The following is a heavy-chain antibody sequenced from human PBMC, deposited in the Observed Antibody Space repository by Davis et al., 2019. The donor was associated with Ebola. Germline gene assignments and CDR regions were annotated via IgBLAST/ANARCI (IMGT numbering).Heavy chain of an antibody. CDR2: ISSSGSTI. D-gene: IGHD3-3*01. J-gene: IGHJ4*02. CDR1: GFTFSSYS. V-gene: IGHV3-48*04. Sequence: GESLKISCAASGFTFSSYSMSWIRQAPGKGLEWVSYISSSGSTIYYADSVKGRFTISRDNAKNSLYLQMNSLRAEDTAVYYCASDTRDITIFGVVIIGWGYWGQGTLVTVSS. CDR3: ASDTRDITIFGVVIIGWGY.